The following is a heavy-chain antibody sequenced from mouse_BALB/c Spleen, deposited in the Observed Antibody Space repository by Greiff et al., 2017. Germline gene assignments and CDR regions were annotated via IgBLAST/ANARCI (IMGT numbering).Heavy chain of an antibody. V-gene: IGHV7-3*02. CDR3: AREGDTTASFAY. J-gene: IGHJ3*01. D-gene: IGHD1-2*01. CDR1: GFTFTDYY. CDR2: IRNKANGYTT. Sequence: EVNVVESGGGLVQPGGSLRLSCATSGFTFTDYYMSWVRQPPGKALEWLGFIRNKANGYTTEYSASVKGRFTISRDNSQSILYLQMNTLRAEDSATYYCAREGDTTASFAYWGQGTLVTVSA.